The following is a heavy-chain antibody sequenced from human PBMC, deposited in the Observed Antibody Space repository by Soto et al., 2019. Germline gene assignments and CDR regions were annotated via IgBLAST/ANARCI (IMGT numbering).Heavy chain of an antibody. J-gene: IGHJ4*02. D-gene: IGHD6-13*01. CDR3: AKGPSRCIAPAGDFAY. Sequence: PGGSLRLSCAASGFTFSSDGMHWFRQAPGKGLEWVAVISYDGSNKYYADSVKGRFTISRDNSKNTLYLQMNSLRAEDTAVYSCAKGPSRCIAPAGDFAYWGQGTLVTVP. CDR1: GFTFSSDG. V-gene: IGHV3-30*18. CDR2: ISYDGSNK.